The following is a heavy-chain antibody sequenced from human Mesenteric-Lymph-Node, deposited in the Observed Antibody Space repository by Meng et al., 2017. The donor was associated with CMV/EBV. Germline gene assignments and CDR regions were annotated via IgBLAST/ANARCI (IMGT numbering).Heavy chain of an antibody. CDR2: ISYDGSNK. V-gene: IGHV3-30*04. CDR1: GFTFSSYA. Sequence: GESLKISCAASGFTFSSYATHWVRQAPGKGLEWVAVISYDGSNKYYADSVKGRFTISRDNAKNSLYLQMNSLRAEDTAVYYCARGRVAYWGQGTLVTVSS. J-gene: IGHJ4*02. CDR3: ARGRVAY.